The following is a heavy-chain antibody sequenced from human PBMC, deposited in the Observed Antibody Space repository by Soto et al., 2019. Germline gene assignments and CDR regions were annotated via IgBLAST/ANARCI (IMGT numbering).Heavy chain of an antibody. V-gene: IGHV4-34*01. CDR3: TRGLFSGSSYSGSWYYFDS. CDR2: INHSGSS. J-gene: IGHJ4*02. D-gene: IGHD1-26*01. CDR1: GGSFSGYI. Sequence: SETLSLTCAVSGGSFSGYIWTWIRQTPGEGLQWIGQINHSGSSIYNPSLKNRVTISTMSNNKFSLELSSVTAADTAVYYCTRGLFSGSSYSGSWYYFDSWGQGTMVTVSS.